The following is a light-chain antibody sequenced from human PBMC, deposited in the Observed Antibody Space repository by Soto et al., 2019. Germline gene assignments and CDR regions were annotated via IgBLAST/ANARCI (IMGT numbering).Light chain of an antibody. CDR1: SSDVGSYNL. V-gene: IGLV2-23*01. J-gene: IGLJ1*01. CDR2: EGT. CDR3: YSYAGENLYV. Sequence: QSVLTQPASVSASPGQSITIPCTGTSSDVGSYNLVSWFQQHPGKVPKLLIYEGTKRPSGLSDRFSGSKSGTTASLTISGLQAEDEAHYYCYSYAGENLYVFGTGNKVTVL.